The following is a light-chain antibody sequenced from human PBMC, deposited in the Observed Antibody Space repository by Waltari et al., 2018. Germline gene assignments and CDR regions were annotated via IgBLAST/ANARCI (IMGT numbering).Light chain of an antibody. J-gene: IGKJ2*01. V-gene: IGKV1-5*03. CDR3: QQHHGYPHT. CDR1: ETILTW. CDR2: KAS. Sequence: IQMTQSPSTLSASVGDGVAITCRASETILTWLAWYRQKPGKAPKLLIYKASNLQDGVPSRFSGSGSGTEFTLTISSLQPDDFATYYCQQHHGYPHTFGQGTKLEIQ.